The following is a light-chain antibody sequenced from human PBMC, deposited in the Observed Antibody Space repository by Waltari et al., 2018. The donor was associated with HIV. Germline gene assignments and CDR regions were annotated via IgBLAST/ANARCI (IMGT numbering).Light chain of an antibody. CDR3: QQYDTYLT. CDR2: RAS. CDR1: QSVGSR. J-gene: IGKJ2*01. V-gene: IGKV1-5*03. Sequence: DIQMTQSPSALSASVGGRATIICRASQSVGSRLAWYQQKPGKAPTLLIYRASTLEKGVPSRFTGSGSGTEFTLTISSLQPEDFGTYYCQQYDTYLTFGQGTRLEMK.